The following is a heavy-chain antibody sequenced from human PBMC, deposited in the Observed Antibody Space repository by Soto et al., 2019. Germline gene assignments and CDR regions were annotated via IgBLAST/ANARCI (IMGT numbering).Heavy chain of an antibody. CDR2: IYFGGTT. Sequence: SATLCLTWTVSGGSFSPDGWAWIRQPPGKGLEWVGHIYFGGTTSYNPSLKSRVTISLETSNSQFSLRLTSVTAADTAVYYCARLHCASPNCVPLDPWGQGTLVTVS. D-gene: IGHD2-2*01. CDR3: ARLHCASPNCVPLDP. J-gene: IGHJ5*02. CDR1: GGSFSPDG. V-gene: IGHV4-59*08.